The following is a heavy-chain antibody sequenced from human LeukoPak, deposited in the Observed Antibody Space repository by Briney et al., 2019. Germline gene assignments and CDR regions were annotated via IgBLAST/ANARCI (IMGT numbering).Heavy chain of an antibody. CDR1: GYTFTSYA. J-gene: IGHJ3*02. V-gene: IGHV1-3*01. CDR2: INAGNGNT. Sequence: ASVKVSCKASGYTFTSYAMHWVRQAPGQRLEWMGWINAGNGNTKYSQKFQGRVTITRDTSASTAYMELSNLRSEDTAVYYCARDLSWTALNAFDIWGQGTMVTVSS. CDR3: ARDLSWTALNAFDI. D-gene: IGHD6-13*01.